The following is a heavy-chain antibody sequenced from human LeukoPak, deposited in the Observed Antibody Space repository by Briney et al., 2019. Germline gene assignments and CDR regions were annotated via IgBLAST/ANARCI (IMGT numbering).Heavy chain of an antibody. Sequence: RPGGSLRLSCAASGFTFSNYWMSWVRQAPGKGPEWVANIKQDGSERDYVDSVKGRFTISKDNAKNLLYLQMNILRAEDTAVYYCAREISSWYRTEGRFDPWGQGTLVTVSS. D-gene: IGHD6-13*01. CDR3: AREISSWYRTEGRFDP. V-gene: IGHV3-7*01. J-gene: IGHJ5*02. CDR2: IKQDGSER. CDR1: GFTFSNYW.